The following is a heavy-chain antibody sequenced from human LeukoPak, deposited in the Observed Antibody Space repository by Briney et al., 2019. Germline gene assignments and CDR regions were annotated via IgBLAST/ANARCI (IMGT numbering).Heavy chain of an antibody. J-gene: IGHJ4*02. V-gene: IGHV4-39*07. CDR2: IYYSGST. D-gene: IGHD6-19*01. CDR1: GVSIRSSSYY. Sequence: SETLSLTCTVSGVSIRSSSYYWGWSRQPPGKGLEWIGSIYYSGSTYYNPSLKSRVTISVDTSKNQFSLKLSSVTAADTAVYYCARVGSGWGDFDYWGQGTLVTVSS. CDR3: ARVGSGWGDFDY.